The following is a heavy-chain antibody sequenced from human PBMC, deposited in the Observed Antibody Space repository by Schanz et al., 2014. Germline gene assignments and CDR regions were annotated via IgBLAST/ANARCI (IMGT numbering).Heavy chain of an antibody. CDR3: ARPLGPNYYYYGLDV. CDR2: INSDGSTT. CDR1: GFTFSSYW. J-gene: IGHJ6*02. V-gene: IGHV3-74*01. Sequence: EVQLVESGGGLVQPGGSLRLSCAASGFTFSSYWMHWVRQAPGKGLVWVSRINSDGSTTIYADSVKGRFTISRANAKNTLYLQMNSLRAEDTAVYYCARPLGPNYYYYGLDVWGQGTTVTVSS.